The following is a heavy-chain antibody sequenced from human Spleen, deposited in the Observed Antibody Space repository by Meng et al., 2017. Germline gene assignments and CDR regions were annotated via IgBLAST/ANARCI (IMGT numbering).Heavy chain of an antibody. Sequence: SVKVSCKASGGTFSSYTISWVRQAPGQGLEWMGGIIPAFGAPNHAQKFQGRVRITADESTTTAYMELSSLRSEDTAVYYCARGSFYYDSSGYWPDAFDIWGQGTMVTVSS. CDR2: IIPAFGAP. CDR3: ARGSFYYDSSGYWPDAFDI. CDR1: GGTFSSYT. J-gene: IGHJ3*02. V-gene: IGHV1-69*13. D-gene: IGHD3-22*01.